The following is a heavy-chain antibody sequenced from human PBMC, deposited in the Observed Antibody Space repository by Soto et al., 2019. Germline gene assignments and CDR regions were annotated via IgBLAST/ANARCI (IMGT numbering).Heavy chain of an antibody. CDR2: IYWDDDK. CDR1: GFSVRSSGVA. Sequence: QITLKESGPTLVKPTQTLTLTCTCSGFSVRSSGVAVGWIRQPPGKALEWLALIYWDDDKRYSPSLKSRLTITRDTSKHQVVLTMTNMAPVDTGTYYCAHGGISINHGYEFWGPGTLVTVPS. D-gene: IGHD2-2*03. V-gene: IGHV2-5*02. CDR3: AHGGISINHGYEF. J-gene: IGHJ4*02.